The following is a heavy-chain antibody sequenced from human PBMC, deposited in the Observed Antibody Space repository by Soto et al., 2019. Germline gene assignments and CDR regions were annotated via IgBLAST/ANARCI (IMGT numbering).Heavy chain of an antibody. Sequence: PSETLSLTCTVSGGSISSSSYYWGWIRQPPGKGLEWIGSIYYSGSTYYNPSLKSRVTISVDTSKNQFSLKLSSVTAADTAVYYCARHEYSSGWSRAENWFDPRGQGTLVTVSS. CDR1: GGSISSSSYY. CDR2: IYYSGST. D-gene: IGHD6-19*01. J-gene: IGHJ5*02. V-gene: IGHV4-39*01. CDR3: ARHEYSSGWSRAENWFDP.